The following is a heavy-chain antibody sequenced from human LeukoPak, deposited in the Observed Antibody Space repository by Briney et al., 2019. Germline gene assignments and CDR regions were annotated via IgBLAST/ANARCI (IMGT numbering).Heavy chain of an antibody. CDR2: VNPNSGGT. D-gene: IGHD3-3*02. CDR3: ARETPLASRAFDI. V-gene: IGHV1-2*02. CDR1: GYTFTDYY. Sequence: ASVKVSCKASGYTFTDYYMHWVRQAPRPGLEWMDWVNPNSGGTNFAQRFQGRVTMTRDTSISTSYMELSRLRSDDTAVYYCARETPLASRAFDIWGQGTMVTVSS. J-gene: IGHJ3*02.